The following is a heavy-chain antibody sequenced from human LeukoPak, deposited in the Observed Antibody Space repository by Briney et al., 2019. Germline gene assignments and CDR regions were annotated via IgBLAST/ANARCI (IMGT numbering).Heavy chain of an antibody. J-gene: IGHJ4*02. Sequence: ASVKVSCKASGYTFTSYGISWVRQAPGQGLEWMGWISAYNGNTNYAQKLQGRVTMTTDTSTSTAYMELRSLRSDDTAVYYCARDLNLIAAAGTGGFDYWGQGTLVTVSS. V-gene: IGHV1-18*01. CDR2: ISAYNGNT. D-gene: IGHD6-13*01. CDR1: GYTFTSYG. CDR3: ARDLNLIAAAGTGGFDY.